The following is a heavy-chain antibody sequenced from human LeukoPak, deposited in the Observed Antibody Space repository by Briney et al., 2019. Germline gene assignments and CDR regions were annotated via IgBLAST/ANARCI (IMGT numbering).Heavy chain of an antibody. J-gene: IGHJ3*01. CDR1: GFTVSSNY. CDR2: ISNDGSKK. V-gene: IGHV3-30*18. CDR3: AKDLRGAKGALDV. Sequence: GGSLRLSCAASGFTVSSNYISWVRQAPGKGLEWVVRISNDGSKKTYADSVRGRFNISRDNGKNTVFLQMNSLRVEDTALYYCAKDLRGAKGALDVWGQGTMVTVSS.